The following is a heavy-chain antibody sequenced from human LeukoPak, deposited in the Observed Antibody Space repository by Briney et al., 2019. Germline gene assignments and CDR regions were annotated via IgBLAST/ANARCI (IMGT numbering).Heavy chain of an antibody. D-gene: IGHD6-19*01. J-gene: IGHJ4*02. CDR1: GYTLTSYG. Sequence: ASVKVSCKASGYTLTSYGISWVRQAPGQGLEWMGWISAYNGNTNYAQKLQGRVTMTTDTSTSTAYMQLRGLRSDDTAVYYCARRTLVAGPDFDYWGQGTLVTVSS. CDR2: ISAYNGNT. CDR3: ARRTLVAGPDFDY. V-gene: IGHV1-18*01.